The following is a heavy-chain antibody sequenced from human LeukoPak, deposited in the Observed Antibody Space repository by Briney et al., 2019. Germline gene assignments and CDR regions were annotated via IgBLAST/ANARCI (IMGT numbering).Heavy chain of an antibody. V-gene: IGHV3-23*01. CDR3: VKSDCGSDGCKLLSY. CDR2: ISGSGGST. CDR1: GFTFSSYA. J-gene: IGHJ4*02. D-gene: IGHD2-21*01. Sequence: GGSLRLSCAASGFTFSSYAMSWVRQAPGKGLEWVSAISGSGGSTYYADSLMGRFTISRDNSRNTVSLQMNNLEAEDTAVYYCVKSDCGSDGCKLLSYWGQGTLVIASS.